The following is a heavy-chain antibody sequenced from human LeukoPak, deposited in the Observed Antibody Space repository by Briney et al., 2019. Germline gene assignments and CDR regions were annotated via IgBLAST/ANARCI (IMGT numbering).Heavy chain of an antibody. CDR1: GFTVSSNY. Sequence: GGSLRLSCAASGFTVSSNYISWVRQAPGKGLEWVSLIYSGGSTYYADSEKGRFSISRDNSKNTLFLQMNSLRAEDTAVYYCATDAHWGQGTLVTVSS. CDR2: IYSGGST. CDR3: ATDAH. V-gene: IGHV3-53*01. J-gene: IGHJ4*02.